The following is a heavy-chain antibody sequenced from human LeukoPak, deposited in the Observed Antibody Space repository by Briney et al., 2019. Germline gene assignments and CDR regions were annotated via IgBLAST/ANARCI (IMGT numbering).Heavy chain of an antibody. CDR3: ARSDCYGGNCYTFRFDR. CDR1: GASISESY. Sequence: PSETLSLTCTVSGASISESYWSWIRQPAGKGLEWIGHLHPGVTTSYNASLRSRVAMSVDTSRNEISLTLTSVTGADTAVYYCARSDCYGGNCYTFRFDRWGQGTEVVVSS. V-gene: IGHV4-4*07. CDR2: LHPGVTT. J-gene: IGHJ5*02. D-gene: IGHD2-15*01.